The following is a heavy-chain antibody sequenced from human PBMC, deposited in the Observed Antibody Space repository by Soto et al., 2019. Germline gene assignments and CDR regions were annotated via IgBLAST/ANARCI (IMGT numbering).Heavy chain of an antibody. Sequence: QITLKESGPTPVQPTQTLTLTCSFSGFSLTTRGVGVGWIRQPPGHALEWLAVTYLYDDHRYSPSLRSRLTITKHTSMIQVVLVMTNRAPLATTTYFCEHVVITYGGVIGEDAFDIWGQGTLVTVSS. CDR2: TYLYDDH. CDR3: EHVVITYGGVIGEDAFDI. D-gene: IGHD3-16*02. V-gene: IGHV2-5*01. CDR1: GFSLTTRGVG. J-gene: IGHJ3*02.